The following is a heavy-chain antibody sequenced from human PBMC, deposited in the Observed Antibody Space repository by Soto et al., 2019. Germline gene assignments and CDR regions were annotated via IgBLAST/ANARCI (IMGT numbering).Heavy chain of an antibody. D-gene: IGHD6-19*01. Sequence: GGLRRLAWTASEFTFSNYAMSWIRKAPGKGLEWVSGMSGSGASTYYADSVKGRFTISRDNSKNTLYLQMNSLRGEDTAIYYCAKVGSGWYYFDYWGQGTLVTVSS. V-gene: IGHV3-23*01. CDR2: MSGSGAST. CDR3: AKVGSGWYYFDY. J-gene: IGHJ4*02. CDR1: EFTFSNYA.